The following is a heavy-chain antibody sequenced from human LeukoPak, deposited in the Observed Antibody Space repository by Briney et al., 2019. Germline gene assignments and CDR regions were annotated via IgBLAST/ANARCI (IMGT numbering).Heavy chain of an antibody. CDR2: TSGSGGST. J-gene: IGHJ4*02. D-gene: IGHD3-22*01. V-gene: IGHV3-23*01. CDR1: GFTFSSYA. CDR3: ARDVDSSGYYYFGY. Sequence: GGSLRLSCAASGFTFSSYAMSWVRQAPGKGLEWVSATSGSGGSTYYADSVKGRFTISRDNSKNTLYLQMNSLRAEDTAVYYCARDVDSSGYYYFGYWGQGTLVTVSS.